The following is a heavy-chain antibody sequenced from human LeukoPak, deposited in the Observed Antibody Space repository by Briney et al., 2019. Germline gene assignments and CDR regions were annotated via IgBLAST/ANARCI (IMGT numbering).Heavy chain of an antibody. CDR1: GFTFSSYA. CDR2: ISYDGSNK. CDR3: ARSLYPRYFDWLVWY. Sequence: PGGALSLSCAASGFTFSSYAMHWVRQAPGKGLEWVAVISYDGSNKYYADPVKGRFTISRDNSKNTLYLQMSSLRAEDTAVYYCARSLYPRYFDWLVWYWGQGTLGTVSS. V-gene: IGHV3-30*04. D-gene: IGHD3-9*01. J-gene: IGHJ4*02.